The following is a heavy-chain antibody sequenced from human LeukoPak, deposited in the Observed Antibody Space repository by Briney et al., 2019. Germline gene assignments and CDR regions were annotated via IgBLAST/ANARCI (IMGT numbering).Heavy chain of an antibody. V-gene: IGHV3-11*01. Sequence: GGSLRLSCAASGFTFSDYNMRWIRQAPGKGLEWVSSISRSGSTKYYADSVKGRFTISRDNSKNTLYLQMNSLRAEDTAVYYCAKDRDYYGSGSYLVWGQGTLVTVSS. CDR3: AKDRDYYGSGSYLV. CDR1: GFTFSDYN. CDR2: ISRSGSTK. J-gene: IGHJ4*02. D-gene: IGHD3-10*01.